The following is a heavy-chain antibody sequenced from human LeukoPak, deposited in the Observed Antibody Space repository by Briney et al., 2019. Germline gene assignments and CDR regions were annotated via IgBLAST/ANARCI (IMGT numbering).Heavy chain of an antibody. V-gene: IGHV4-59*08. Sequence: ASETLSLTCTVSAGSTTNYYWSWIRQPPGKGLEWVGYIYYTGSTNYNPSLKSRVSISVDTSKNQFSLKLSSVTAADTAVYYCARHGGYHSPIDYWGQGTLVTVSS. J-gene: IGHJ4*02. CDR3: ARHGGYHSPIDY. CDR1: AGSTTNYY. CDR2: IYYTGST. D-gene: IGHD3-22*01.